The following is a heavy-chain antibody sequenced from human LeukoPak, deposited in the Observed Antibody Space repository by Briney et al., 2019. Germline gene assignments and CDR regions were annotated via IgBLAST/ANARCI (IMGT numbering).Heavy chain of an antibody. D-gene: IGHD6-13*01. Sequence: GGSLRLSCAASGFTFSSYAMSWVRQAPGKGLEWVSTITGSGGNTYYADSVKGRFTISRDNSKNTLYLQMNSLRAEDTAIYYCAKESPVAATGRSWFDPWGQGTLVTVSS. V-gene: IGHV3-23*01. J-gene: IGHJ5*02. CDR1: GFTFSSYA. CDR3: AKESPVAATGRSWFDP. CDR2: ITGSGGNT.